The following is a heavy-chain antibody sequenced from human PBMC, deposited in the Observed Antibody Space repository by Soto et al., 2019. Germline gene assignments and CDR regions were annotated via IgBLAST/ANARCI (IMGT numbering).Heavy chain of an antibody. J-gene: IGHJ4*02. CDR3: ASDLPYNWNDGGMG. V-gene: IGHV1-69*12. CDR2: IIPIFGTA. CDR1: GGTFSSYA. D-gene: IGHD1-1*01. Sequence: QVQLVQSGAEVKKPGSSVKVSCKASGGTFSSYAISWVRQAPGQGLEWMGGIIPIFGTANYAQKFQGRVTXXAXEXXSTAYMELSSLRSEDTAVYYCASDLPYNWNDGGMGWGQGTLVTVSS.